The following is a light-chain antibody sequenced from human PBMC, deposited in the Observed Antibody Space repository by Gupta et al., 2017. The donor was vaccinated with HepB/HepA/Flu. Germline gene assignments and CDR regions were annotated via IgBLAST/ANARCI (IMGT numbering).Light chain of an antibody. CDR3: QQYHSDLA. Sequence: DIQMTQSPSTLSTSVGDRVTITCRASQGIRRSLAWYQQKPGKAPKLLIYSVSNLESGVPSMFSGSGSGTEFTLTISSLQPDDFATYYCQQYHSDLAFGQGTKVEV. J-gene: IGKJ1*01. CDR1: QGIRRS. V-gene: IGKV1-5*03. CDR2: SVS.